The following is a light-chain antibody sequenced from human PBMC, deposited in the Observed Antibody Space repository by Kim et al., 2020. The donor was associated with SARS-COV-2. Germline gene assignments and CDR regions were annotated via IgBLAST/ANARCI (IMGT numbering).Light chain of an antibody. V-gene: IGLV3-19*01. CDR3: NSRDSSGNPWV. CDR1: SLRSYY. J-gene: IGLJ3*02. Sequence: ACAQTVRITFQGDSLRSYYASCYQQKPGQAPVLVIYGKNNRPSGIPDRFSGSSSGNTASLTITGAQAEDEADYYCNSRDSSGNPWVFGGGTQLTVL. CDR2: GKN.